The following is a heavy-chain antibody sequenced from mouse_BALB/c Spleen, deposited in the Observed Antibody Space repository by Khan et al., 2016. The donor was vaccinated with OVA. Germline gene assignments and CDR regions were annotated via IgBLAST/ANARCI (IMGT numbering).Heavy chain of an antibody. V-gene: IGHV3-2*02. J-gene: IGHJ3*01. Sequence: EVKLLESGPGLVKPSQFLSLTCTVTGFSITSDYAWNWIRQFPGDVLDWMGYITYSGSTSNHPSLKSRISITRDTSKNQFFLQLNSVTTEDTATYYCVRGRSYWGQGTLVTVSA. CDR2: ITYSGST. CDR3: VRGRSY. CDR1: GFSITSDYA.